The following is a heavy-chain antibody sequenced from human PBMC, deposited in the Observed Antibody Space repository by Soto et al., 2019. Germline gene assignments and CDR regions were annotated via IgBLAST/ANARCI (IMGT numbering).Heavy chain of an antibody. CDR3: APXXXXXXXXXXXXAFAI. CDR2: ITADGGT. Sequence: EVQVLESGGGLVQPGGSLRLSCEXSGFXVSSHAMTWIRQAPGKGPEWVSTITADGGTYYADSVKGRFAMSRDTSESTLYLQMNSLGAEDTAAYYCAPXXXXXXXXXXXXAFAIRGQGTMVTVSS. CDR1: GFXVSSHA. J-gene: IGHJ3*02. V-gene: IGHV3-23*01.